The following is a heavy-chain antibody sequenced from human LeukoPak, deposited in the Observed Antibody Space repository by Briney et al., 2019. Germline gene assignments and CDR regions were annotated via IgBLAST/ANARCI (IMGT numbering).Heavy chain of an antibody. CDR2: ITWDGQTT. J-gene: IGHJ6*04. Sequence: GGPLRLSCAASGFTFEDFTMHWVRQAPGKALEWVSLITWDGQTTEYQDSVKGRFTISRDNAKNSLYLQMNSLRAEDTAVYYCAELGITMIGGVWGKGTTVTISS. CDR1: GFTFEDFT. CDR3: AELGITMIGGV. D-gene: IGHD3-10*02. V-gene: IGHV3-43*01.